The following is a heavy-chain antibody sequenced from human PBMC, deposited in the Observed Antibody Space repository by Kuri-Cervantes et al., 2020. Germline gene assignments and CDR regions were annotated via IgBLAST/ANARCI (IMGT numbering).Heavy chain of an antibody. CDR1: GFTFDDYA. V-gene: IGHV3-9*01. Sequence: SLKISCAASGFTFDDYAMHWVRQTPGKGLEWVSGISWNTGSKDYADAVKGRFTISRDNSKNTLYLQMNSLRAEDTAVYYCAKGPRLGSARSSGYLNWGQGTLVTVSS. D-gene: IGHD3-22*01. J-gene: IGHJ4*02. CDR2: ISWNTGSK. CDR3: AKGPRLGSARSSGYLN.